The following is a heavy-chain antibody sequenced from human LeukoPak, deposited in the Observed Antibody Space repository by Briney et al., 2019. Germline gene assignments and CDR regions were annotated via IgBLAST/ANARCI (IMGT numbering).Heavy chain of an antibody. V-gene: IGHV1-2*02. CDR1: GYTFTGYY. J-gene: IGHJ5*02. D-gene: IGHD2-2*01. CDR2: INPNSGGT. CDR3: ARDWGSTSENWFDP. Sequence: GASVKVSCKASGYTFTGYYMHWVRQAPGQGLEWMGWINPNSGGTNYAQKFQGRVTMTRDTSISTAYMELSRLRSDDTAVYYCARDWGSTSENWFDPWGQGTLVTVSS.